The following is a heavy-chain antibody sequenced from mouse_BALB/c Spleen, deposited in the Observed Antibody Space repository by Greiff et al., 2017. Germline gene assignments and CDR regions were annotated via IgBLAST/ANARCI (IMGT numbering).Heavy chain of an antibody. V-gene: IGHV3-2*02. Sequence: EVQLQESGPGLVKPSQSLSLTCTVTGYSITSDYAWNWIRQFPGNKLEWMGYISYSGSTSYNPSLKSRISITRDTSKNQFFLQLNSVTTEDTATYYCARQLGQGYFDVWGTGTTVTVSS. CDR3: ARQLGQGYFDV. J-gene: IGHJ1*03. CDR2: ISYSGST. CDR1: GYSITSDYA. D-gene: IGHD3-1*01.